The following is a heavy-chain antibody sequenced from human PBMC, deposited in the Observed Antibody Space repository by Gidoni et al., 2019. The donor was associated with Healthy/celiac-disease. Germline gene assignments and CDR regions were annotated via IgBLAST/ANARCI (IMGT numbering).Heavy chain of an antibody. V-gene: IGHV4-39*01. CDR1: GGSISSSSYY. Sequence: QLQLQESGPGLVKPSETLSLTCTVPGGSISSSSYYWGWIRQPPGKGREWIGSIYYSGSTYYNPSLKSRVTISVDTSKNQFSLKLSSVTAADTAVYYCARSGGDYDSSGYYYWYFDLWGRGTLVTVSS. CDR2: IYYSGST. CDR3: ARSGGDYDSSGYYYWYFDL. D-gene: IGHD3-22*01. J-gene: IGHJ2*01.